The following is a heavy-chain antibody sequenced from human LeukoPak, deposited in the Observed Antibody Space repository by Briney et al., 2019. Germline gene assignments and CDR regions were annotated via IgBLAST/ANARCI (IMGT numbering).Heavy chain of an antibody. D-gene: IGHD1-1*01. CDR1: GVSISSYY. J-gene: IGHJ4*02. Sequence: SETLSLTCTVSGVSISSYYWSWMRQLPGKRLEWIGYIYYSGSTNYNPSLKSRVTISVDTSKNQFSLKLSSVTAADTAVYYCAREGYGYYFDYWGQGTLVTVSS. CDR3: AREGYGYYFDY. V-gene: IGHV4-59*01. CDR2: IYYSGST.